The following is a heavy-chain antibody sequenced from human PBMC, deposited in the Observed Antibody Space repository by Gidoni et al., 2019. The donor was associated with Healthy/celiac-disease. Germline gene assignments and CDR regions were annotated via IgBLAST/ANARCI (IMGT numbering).Heavy chain of an antibody. V-gene: IGHV4-39*07. Sequence: QLQLQESGPGLVKPSETLSLTCTVSGGPISSSSYYWGWIRQPPGKGLEWIGSIYYSGSTYYNPSLKSRVTISVDTSKNQFSLKLSSVTAADTAVYYCARDRDSSGWRRMGDYWGQGTLVTVSS. CDR2: IYYSGST. J-gene: IGHJ4*02. D-gene: IGHD6-19*01. CDR3: ARDRDSSGWRRMGDY. CDR1: GGPISSSSYY.